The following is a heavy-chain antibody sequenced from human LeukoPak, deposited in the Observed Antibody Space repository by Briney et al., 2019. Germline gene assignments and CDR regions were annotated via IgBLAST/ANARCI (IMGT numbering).Heavy chain of an antibody. J-gene: IGHJ6*03. Sequence: SETLSLTCTVSGGSISSYYWSWIRQPPGKGLEWIGYIYYSGSTNYNPSLKSRVTISVDTSKNQFSLKLSSVTAADTAVYYCARGQTYSSSWSYYYYMDVWGKGTTVTVSS. CDR1: GGSISSYY. V-gene: IGHV4-59*01. D-gene: IGHD6-6*01. CDR2: IYYSGST. CDR3: ARGQTYSSSWSYYYYMDV.